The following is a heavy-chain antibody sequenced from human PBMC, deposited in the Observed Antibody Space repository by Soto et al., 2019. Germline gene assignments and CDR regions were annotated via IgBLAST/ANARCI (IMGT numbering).Heavy chain of an antibody. V-gene: IGHV1-69*01. D-gene: IGHD5-18*01. CDR1: GGTFSSYA. J-gene: IGHJ4*02. Sequence: QVQLVQSGAEVKKPGSSVKVSCKASGGTFSSYAISWVRQAPGQGLEWMGGIIPIFGTANYAQKFQGRVKITADESTSTAYMELSSLRSEDTAVYYCASEGPLRAMVNTFDYWGQGTLVTVSS. CDR3: ASEGPLRAMVNTFDY. CDR2: IIPIFGTA.